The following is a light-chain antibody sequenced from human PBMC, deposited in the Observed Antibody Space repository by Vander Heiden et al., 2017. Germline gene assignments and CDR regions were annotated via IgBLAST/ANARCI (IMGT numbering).Light chain of an antibody. CDR1: SGHSNDG. J-gene: IGLJ2*01. CDR2: VNSDGSH. V-gene: IGLV4-69*01. CDR3: QTWDSGVV. Sequence: QLLLTPSPSASASLRAAVKRTCTLSSGHSNDGIAWHQQQPQKGPRFLMKVNSDGSHSKGDGIPDRFSGSSSGAERYLTISSLQSEDEADYYCQTWDSGVVFGGGTKLTVL.